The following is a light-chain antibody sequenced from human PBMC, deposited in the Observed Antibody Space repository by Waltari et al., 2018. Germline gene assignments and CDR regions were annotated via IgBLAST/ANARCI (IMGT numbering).Light chain of an antibody. V-gene: IGLV2-23*01. Sequence: QSALTQPASVSGSPGQSITISCTGSSSDVGNYNLVSWYQQYPGKAPKLILYEGNKRPSGVSDRFSDSKSGNTASLTISGLRAEDEAHYYCCSYAGSATLVFGGGTKRTVL. CDR3: CSYAGSATLV. J-gene: IGLJ2*01. CDR1: SSDVGNYNL. CDR2: EGN.